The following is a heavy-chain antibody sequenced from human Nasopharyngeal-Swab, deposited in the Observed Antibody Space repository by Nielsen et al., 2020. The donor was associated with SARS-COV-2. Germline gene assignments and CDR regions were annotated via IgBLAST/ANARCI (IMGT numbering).Heavy chain of an antibody. J-gene: IGHJ4*02. Sequence: SETLSLTCSVSRGSISGHYWSWIRQSPGKGLEWIGCIHYTGTTNYNPSFKSRVTISEDTSKNQFSLMLRSVTPEDTAVYYCARDEGAHNSWGQGTLVTVSS. CDR3: ARDEGAHNS. CDR1: RGSISGHY. D-gene: IGHD3-16*01. CDR2: IHYTGTT. V-gene: IGHV4-59*11.